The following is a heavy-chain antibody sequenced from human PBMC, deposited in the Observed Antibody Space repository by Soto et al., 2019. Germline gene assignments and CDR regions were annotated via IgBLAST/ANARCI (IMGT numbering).Heavy chain of an antibody. Sequence: QVRLQESGPGLVKPSQTLSLTCTVSGTSLSSVPSYWSWIRQFPGKGLEWIGYIFHSGTTYTNRSLRSRMTISVDTSENRLSLKLTSVNAADTAVYYCARDCVGGGFDVWGQGTMVTVSS. CDR2: IFHSGTT. V-gene: IGHV4-31*03. CDR1: GTSLSSVPSY. J-gene: IGHJ3*01. D-gene: IGHD1-26*01. CDR3: ARDCVGGGFDV.